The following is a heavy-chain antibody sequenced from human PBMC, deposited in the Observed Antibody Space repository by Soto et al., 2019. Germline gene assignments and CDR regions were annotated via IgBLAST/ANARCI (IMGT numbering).Heavy chain of an antibody. CDR3: AREGGGYCSSTSCYWPFDP. J-gene: IGHJ5*02. CDR1: GLTFSSYA. V-gene: IGHV3-23*01. CDR2: ISGSGGST. Sequence: GGSLRLSCAASGLTFSSYAMSWLRQAPGTGLEWVSAISGSGGSTYYADSVKGRFTISRDNSKNTLYLQMNSLRAEDTAVYYCAREGGGYCSSTSCYWPFDPWGQGTLVTVSS. D-gene: IGHD2-2*01.